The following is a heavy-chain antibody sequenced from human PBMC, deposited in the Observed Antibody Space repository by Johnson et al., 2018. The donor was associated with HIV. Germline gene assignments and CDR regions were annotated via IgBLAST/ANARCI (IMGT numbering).Heavy chain of an antibody. CDR2: LKSDGNEQ. J-gene: IGHJ3*02. CDR1: GFTVSSNY. V-gene: IGHV3-7*01. D-gene: IGHD6-13*01. CDR3: AKDLSSSLGPGAFDI. Sequence: VLLVESGGGLVQPGGSLRLSCAASGFTVSSNYMSWVRQAPGKGLEGVASLKSDGNEQKSVYPVKGPFPISTDNSKNTLYLQMNSLRAEDTAVYYCAKDLSSSLGPGAFDIWGQGTMVTVSS.